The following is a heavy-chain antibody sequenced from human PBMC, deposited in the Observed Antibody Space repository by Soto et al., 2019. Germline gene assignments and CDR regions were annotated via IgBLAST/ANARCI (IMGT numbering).Heavy chain of an antibody. J-gene: IGHJ5*02. V-gene: IGHV4-4*07. CDR2: IYTSGST. D-gene: IGHD5-18*01. Sequence: QVQLQESGPGLVKPSETLSLTCTVSGGSISSYYWSWIRQPAGKGLEWIGRIYTSGSTNYNPSLKSRVTMSVDTPKNQFSLKLSSVTAADTAVYYCARVFGGYSYGAYNWFDPWGQGTLVTVSS. CDR3: ARVFGGYSYGAYNWFDP. CDR1: GGSISSYY.